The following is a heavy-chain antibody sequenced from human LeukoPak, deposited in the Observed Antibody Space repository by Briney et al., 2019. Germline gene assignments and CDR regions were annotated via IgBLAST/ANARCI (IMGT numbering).Heavy chain of an antibody. CDR3: ARLRGGNPFIDY. CDR1: GGPISSYY. CDR2: IYYSGST. V-gene: IGHV4-59*01. Sequence: SETLSLTCTVSGGPISSYYWSWIRQPPGKGLEWTGYIYYSGSTNYNPSLKSRVTISVDTSKNQFSLKLSSVTAADTAVYYCARLRGGNPFIDYWGQGTLVTVSS. J-gene: IGHJ4*02. D-gene: IGHD4-23*01.